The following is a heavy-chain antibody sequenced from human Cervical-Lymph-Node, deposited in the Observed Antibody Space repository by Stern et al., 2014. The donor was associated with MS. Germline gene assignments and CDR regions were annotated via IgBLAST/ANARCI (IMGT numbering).Heavy chain of an antibody. V-gene: IGHV3-13*05. CDR1: GFTFSSYD. CDR3: ARGLYYSYGMDV. CDR2: IGTAGDP. Sequence: EVQLVESGGGLVQPGGSLRLSCAASGFTFSSYDMHWVRQATGKGLEWVSGIGTAGDPDYVVSVKGRFTISRENAKNSLYLQMNSLRAGDTAVYYCARGLYYSYGMDVWGQGTTVTVSS. J-gene: IGHJ6*02.